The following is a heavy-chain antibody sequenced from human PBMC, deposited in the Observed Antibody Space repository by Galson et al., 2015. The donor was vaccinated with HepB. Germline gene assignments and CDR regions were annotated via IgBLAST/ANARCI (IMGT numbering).Heavy chain of an antibody. V-gene: IGHV3-30*18. CDR3: AKGRVVVPAASHPFDY. J-gene: IGHJ4*02. Sequence: SLRLSCAASGFTFSSYGMHWVRQAPGKGLEWVAVISYDGSDKYYADSVKGRFTISRDNSKNTLYLQMNSLRAEDTAVYYCAKGRVVVPAASHPFDYWGQGTLVTVSS. CDR1: GFTFSSYG. CDR2: ISYDGSDK. D-gene: IGHD2-2*01.